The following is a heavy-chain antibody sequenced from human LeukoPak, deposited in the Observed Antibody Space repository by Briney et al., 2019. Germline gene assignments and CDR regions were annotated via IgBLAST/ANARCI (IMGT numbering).Heavy chain of an antibody. CDR3: ASGRSSSYFDY. J-gene: IGHJ4*02. V-gene: IGHV1-24*01. Sequence: ASVKVSRRVSGYTLTELSMHWVRQAPGKGLEWMGGFDPEDGETIYAQKFQGRVTMTEDTSTDTAYMELSRLRSDDTAVYYCASGRSSSYFDYWGQGTLVTVSS. D-gene: IGHD6-13*01. CDR2: FDPEDGET. CDR1: GYTLTELS.